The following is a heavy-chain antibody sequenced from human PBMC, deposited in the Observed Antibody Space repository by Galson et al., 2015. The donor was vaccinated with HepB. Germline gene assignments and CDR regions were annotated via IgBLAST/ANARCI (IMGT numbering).Heavy chain of an antibody. CDR1: GGSISSSSYY. J-gene: IGHJ4*02. D-gene: IGHD6-13*01. Sequence: SETLSLTCTVSGGSISSSSYYWGWIRQPPGKGLEWIGSIYYSGSTYYNPSLKSRVTIPVDTSKNQFSLKLSSVTAADTAVYYCAREAAEQLDPYYFDYWGQGTLVTVSS. CDR2: IYYSGST. CDR3: AREAAEQLDPYYFDY. V-gene: IGHV4-39*07.